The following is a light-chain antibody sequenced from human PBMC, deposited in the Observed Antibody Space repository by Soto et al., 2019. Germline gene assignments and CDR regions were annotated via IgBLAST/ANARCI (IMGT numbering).Light chain of an antibody. CDR1: QDVNTW. Sequence: DIQMTQSPSSLSASVGDRVTITCRASQDVNTWLAWYQQKPGRAPNLLIFAASSLQSGVPSRFSGNGSGTHFTLSISSLQPEDFATYYCQQAHIFPLTFLGGTKVDIK. CDR3: QQAHIFPLT. CDR2: AAS. J-gene: IGKJ4*01. V-gene: IGKV1-12*01.